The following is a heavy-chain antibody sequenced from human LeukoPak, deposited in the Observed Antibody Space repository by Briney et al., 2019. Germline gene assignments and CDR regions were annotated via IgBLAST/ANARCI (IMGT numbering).Heavy chain of an antibody. V-gene: IGHV3-30-3*01. CDR1: GFTFSSYA. CDR3: AREPSYGSYFDY. D-gene: IGHD5-18*01. CDR2: ISYDGSNK. J-gene: IGHJ4*02. Sequence: GGSLRLSCAASGFTFSSYAMHWVRQAPGKGLEWVAVISYDGSNKYYADSVKGRFTISRDNSKNTLYLQMNSLRAEDTAVYYCAREPSYGSYFDYWGQGTLVTVSS.